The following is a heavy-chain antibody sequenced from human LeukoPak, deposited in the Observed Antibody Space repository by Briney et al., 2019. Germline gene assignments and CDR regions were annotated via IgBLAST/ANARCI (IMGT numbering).Heavy chain of an antibody. CDR1: GGSISSGAYY. J-gene: IGHJ4*02. CDR3: ARAYYYDSSGYFDY. V-gene: IGHV4-31*03. Sequence: SQTLSLTCTVSGGSISSGAYYWSWIRQHPGKGLEWLGHIYYSGSTYYNPSLKSRVTISLDTSKNQFSLKLSSVTAADTAVYYCARAYYYDSSGYFDYWGQGTLVTVSS. D-gene: IGHD3-22*01. CDR2: IYYSGST.